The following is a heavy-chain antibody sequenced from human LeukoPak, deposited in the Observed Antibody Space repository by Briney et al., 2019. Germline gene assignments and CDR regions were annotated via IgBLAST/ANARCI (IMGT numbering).Heavy chain of an antibody. J-gene: IGHJ6*04. CDR2: INPNSGGT. D-gene: IGHD5-18*01. CDR1: GYTFTGYY. V-gene: IGHV1-2*06. CDR3: AKDEFDVDTAMAL. Sequence: ASVKVSCKASGYTFTGYYVHWVRQAPGQGLEWMGRINPNSGGTNYAQKFQGRVTMTRDTSISTAYMELSRLRSDDTAVYYCAKDEFDVDTAMALWGKGTTVTVSS.